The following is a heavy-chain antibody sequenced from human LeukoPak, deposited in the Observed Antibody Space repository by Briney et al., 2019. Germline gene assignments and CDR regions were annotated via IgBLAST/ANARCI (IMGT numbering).Heavy chain of an antibody. J-gene: IGHJ4*02. CDR1: GVTLSVAA. CDR2: IRSKANSYAT. CDR3: TSSAAGQRGGY. D-gene: IGHD6-13*01. Sequence: GGSLRLSCAASGVTLSVAAMYCGRQASGKGLEWVGRIRSKANSYATAYAASVQGRFTISRDDSKNTPYLQMNSLQTEDTAVYYCTSSAAGQRGGYWGRGTLVTVSS. V-gene: IGHV3-73*01.